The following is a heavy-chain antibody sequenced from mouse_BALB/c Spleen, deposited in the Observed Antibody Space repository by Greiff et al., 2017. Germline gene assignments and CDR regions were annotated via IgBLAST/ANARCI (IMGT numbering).Heavy chain of an antibody. Sequence: EVKLVESGGGLVQPGGSRKLSCAASGFTFSSFGMHWVRQAPEKGLEWVAYISSGSSTIYYADTVKGRFTISRDNPKNTLFLQMTSLRSEDTAMYYCARSDYGSSYGGYFDVWGAGTTVTVSS. V-gene: IGHV5-17*02. CDR3: ARSDYGSSYGGYFDV. D-gene: IGHD1-1*01. J-gene: IGHJ1*01. CDR2: ISSGSSTI. CDR1: GFTFSSFG.